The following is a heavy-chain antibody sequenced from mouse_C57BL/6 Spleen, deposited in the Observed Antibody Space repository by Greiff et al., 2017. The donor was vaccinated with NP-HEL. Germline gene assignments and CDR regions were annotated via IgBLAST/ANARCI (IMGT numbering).Heavy chain of an antibody. V-gene: IGHV1-42*01. CDR1: GYSFTGYY. Sequence: VQLKESGPELVKPGASVKISCKASGYSFTGYYMNWVKQSPEKSLEWIGEINPSTGGTTYNQKFKAKATLTVDKSSSTAYMQLKSLTSEDSAVYYCARRPYYGSAYAMDYWGQGTSVTVSS. J-gene: IGHJ4*01. D-gene: IGHD1-1*01. CDR2: INPSTGGT. CDR3: ARRPYYGSAYAMDY.